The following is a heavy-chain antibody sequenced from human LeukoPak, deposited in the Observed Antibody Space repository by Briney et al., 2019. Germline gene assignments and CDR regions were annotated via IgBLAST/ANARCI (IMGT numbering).Heavy chain of an antibody. D-gene: IGHD2-2*01. CDR3: ARWGAYCSSTSSQHTWFAP. CDR2: INHSGST. J-gene: IGHJ5*02. CDR1: GGSFSGYY. V-gene: IGHV4-34*01. Sequence: SETLSLTCAVYGGSFSGYYWSWIRQPPGKGLEWIGEINHSGSTNYNPSLKSRVTISVDTSKNQFSLKLSSVTAADTAVYYCARWGAYCSSTSSQHTWFAPWGKGTLVTVP.